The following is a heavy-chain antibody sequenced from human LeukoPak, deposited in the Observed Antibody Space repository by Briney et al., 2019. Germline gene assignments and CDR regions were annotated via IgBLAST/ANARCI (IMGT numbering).Heavy chain of an antibody. J-gene: IGHJ4*02. Sequence: GRSLRLSCAASGFTFDDYAMHWVRQAPGKGLEWVSGISWNSGSIGYADSVKGRFTVSRDNAKNSLYLQMNSLRAVDTALYYCAKDISYDSSGYLLGGFDYWGQGTLVTVSS. D-gene: IGHD3-22*01. V-gene: IGHV3-9*01. CDR3: AKDISYDSSGYLLGGFDY. CDR2: ISWNSGSI. CDR1: GFTFDDYA.